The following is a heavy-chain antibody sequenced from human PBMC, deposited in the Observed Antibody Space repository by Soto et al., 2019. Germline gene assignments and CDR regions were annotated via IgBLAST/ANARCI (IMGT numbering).Heavy chain of an antibody. CDR3: ARALSSGWFDY. D-gene: IGHD6-19*01. CDR1: GFTFSNYS. J-gene: IGHJ5*01. CDR2: ISSTSKYI. V-gene: IGHV3-21*01. Sequence: EVQLVESGGGLVKPGGSRRVSCAASGFTFSNYSMNWVRQAPGKGLEWVSSISSTSKYIYYADSVKGRFTISRDNAKKSLYLQMNSLRAEDTAVYYWARALSSGWFDYWGQGTLVTVSA.